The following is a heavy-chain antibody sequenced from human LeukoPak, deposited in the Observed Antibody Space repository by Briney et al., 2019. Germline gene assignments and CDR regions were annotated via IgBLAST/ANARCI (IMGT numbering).Heavy chain of an antibody. V-gene: IGHV3-74*01. CDR3: ARGRVTMVRGDYYYYMDV. CDR2: ITSDGSST. J-gene: IGHJ6*03. Sequence: GGSLRLSCAASGFTFSSYWMHWVRQAPGKGLVWVSRITSDGSSTSYADSVKGRFTISRDNAKNTLCLQMNSLRAEDTAVYYCARGRVTMVRGDYYYYMDVWGKGTTVTVSS. D-gene: IGHD3-10*01. CDR1: GFTFSSYW.